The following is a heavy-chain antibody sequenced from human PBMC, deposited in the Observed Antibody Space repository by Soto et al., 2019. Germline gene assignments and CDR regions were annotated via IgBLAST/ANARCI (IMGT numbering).Heavy chain of an antibody. Sequence: QVQLVQSGAEEKKPGASVKVSCKASGYAFSSYAMHWVRQVPGQRLEWMGWIIIGSGNTEYSQNFQDRITIPSDTSASTVYMELSSLRSEDTAVYYCVRDGGDCGYRLIYYYYMGMDVWGQGTTVSVSS. V-gene: IGHV1-3*05. J-gene: IGHJ6*02. CDR3: VRDGGDCGYRLIYYYYMGMDV. D-gene: IGHD2-21*02. CDR2: IIIGSGNT. CDR1: GYAFSSYA.